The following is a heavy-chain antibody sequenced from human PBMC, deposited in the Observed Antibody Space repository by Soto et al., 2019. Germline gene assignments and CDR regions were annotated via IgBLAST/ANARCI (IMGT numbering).Heavy chain of an antibody. CDR3: ARSITRSGFFNWFDS. CDR1: GFSLSSIGMC. CDR2: IDWDGDE. V-gene: IGHV2-70*01. Sequence: QSGPTLVNPTQTLTLTCTFSGFSLSSIGMCVSWIRQPPGKALEWLALIDWDGDEYYSTSLETRLTISKDTSKNQVVLTMSNMDPVYTATFYCARSITRSGFFNWFDSWGQGTLVTVSS. J-gene: IGHJ5*01. D-gene: IGHD3-3*01.